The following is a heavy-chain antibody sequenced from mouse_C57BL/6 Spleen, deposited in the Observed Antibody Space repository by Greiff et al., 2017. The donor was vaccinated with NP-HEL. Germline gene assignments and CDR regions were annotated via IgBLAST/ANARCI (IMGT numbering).Heavy chain of an antibody. J-gene: IGHJ1*03. V-gene: IGHV1-18*01. D-gene: IGHD2-3*01. Sequence: VQLQQSGPELVKPGASVKISCKASGYTFTDYNMDWVKQSHGKSLEWIGDINPNNGGTIYNQKFKGKATLTVDKSSSTAYMELRSLTSEDTAVYYCARSPYDGYWYFDVWGTGTTVTVSS. CDR2: INPNNGGT. CDR3: ARSPYDGYWYFDV. CDR1: GYTFTDYN.